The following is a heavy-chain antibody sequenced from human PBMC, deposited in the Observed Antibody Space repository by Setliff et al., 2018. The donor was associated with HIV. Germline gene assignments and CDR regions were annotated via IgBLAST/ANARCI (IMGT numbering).Heavy chain of an antibody. D-gene: IGHD3-22*01. CDR1: GGSISSGSHY. CDR2: VHYTGST. CDR3: ARHQGKYYDSSGYSGWFFDL. Sequence: SETLSLTCTVSGGSISSGSHYWSWIRQPAGKGLEWIGYVHYTGSTNYNPSLKSRVTISIDTSKNQFSLKLSSVTAADTAVYYCARHQGKYYDSSGYSGWFFDLWGRGTLVTVSS. V-gene: IGHV4-61*10. J-gene: IGHJ2*01.